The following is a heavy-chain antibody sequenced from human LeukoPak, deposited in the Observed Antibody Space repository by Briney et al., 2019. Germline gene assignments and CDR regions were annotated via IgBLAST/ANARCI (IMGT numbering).Heavy chain of an antibody. D-gene: IGHD4-23*01. Sequence: GGSLRLSCAASGFTFSSYWMNWVRQAPGKGLVWVSRIASDGSSTTYADSVKGRFSISRDNAKNTPYLQMNSLRVEDTAVYYCARGRPHGNDYWGQGTLVTVSS. CDR2: IASDGSST. CDR1: GFTFSSYW. J-gene: IGHJ4*02. V-gene: IGHV3-74*01. CDR3: ARGRPHGNDY.